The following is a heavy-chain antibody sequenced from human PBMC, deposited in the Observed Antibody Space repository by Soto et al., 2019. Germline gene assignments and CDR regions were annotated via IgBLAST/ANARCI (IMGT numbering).Heavy chain of an antibody. Sequence: PGGSLRLSCAASGFTFSSFALNWVRQAPGKGLEWVSIISGSADSTFYADSVKGRFTISRDNSKNMLYLQINSLRAEDTAVYYCAKMRWSLLYAISVYGMDVWGQGTTVTVS. D-gene: IGHD2-8*01. CDR1: GFTFSSFA. CDR2: ISGSADST. CDR3: AKMRWSLLYAISVYGMDV. J-gene: IGHJ6*02. V-gene: IGHV3-23*01.